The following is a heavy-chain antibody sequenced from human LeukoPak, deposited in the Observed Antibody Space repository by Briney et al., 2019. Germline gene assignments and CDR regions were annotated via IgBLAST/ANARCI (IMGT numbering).Heavy chain of an antibody. CDR3: ARAAYGRSFDI. D-gene: IGHD3-10*01. V-gene: IGHV3-33*01. J-gene: IGHJ3*02. Sequence: PGGSLRLSCAASGFTFSNYGMHWVRQAPGKGLEWVAVIWYDGSNKYYADSVKGRFTISRDNAKNTLYLQMNSLRAEDTAVYYCARAAYGRSFDIWGQGTMVTVSS. CDR1: GFTFSNYG. CDR2: IWYDGSNK.